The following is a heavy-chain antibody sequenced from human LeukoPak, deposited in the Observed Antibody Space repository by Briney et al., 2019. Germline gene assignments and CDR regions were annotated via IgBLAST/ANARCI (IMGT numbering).Heavy chain of an antibody. J-gene: IGHJ4*02. CDR3: ARDPTELQLLSYYFDY. CDR1: GITFSSYS. CDR2: ISFSGTTA. Sequence: GGSLRLSCAASGITFSSYSMSWVRQAPGKGLEWVSSISFSGTTAYYADSVKGRFTVSRDNSKNTLYLQMDGLRAEDTAVYYCARDPTELQLLSYYFDYWGQGTLVAVSS. V-gene: IGHV3-23*01. D-gene: IGHD2-2*01.